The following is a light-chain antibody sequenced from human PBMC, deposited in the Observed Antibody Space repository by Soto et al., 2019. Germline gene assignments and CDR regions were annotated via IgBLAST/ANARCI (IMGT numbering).Light chain of an antibody. Sequence: EIVLTQSPGTLSLSPGERATLSCRASQSVSSSYLAWYQQKPGQAPRLLIYGASSRATGIPDRFSGSGSGTDFALTISRLEPEDFAGYHCLQYGNSPWTFGQGTKVEIK. V-gene: IGKV3-20*01. CDR1: QSVSSSY. CDR2: GAS. J-gene: IGKJ1*01. CDR3: LQYGNSPWT.